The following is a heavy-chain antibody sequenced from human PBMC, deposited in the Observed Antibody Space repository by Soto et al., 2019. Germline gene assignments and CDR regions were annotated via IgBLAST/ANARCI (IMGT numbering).Heavy chain of an antibody. D-gene: IGHD3-16*02. CDR1: GFTFSGYW. CDR3: WKHDYVWGSYRTFDY. CDR2: IKEDGSEK. J-gene: IGHJ4*02. V-gene: IGHV3-7*01. Sequence: EVHLVESGGHLVQPGGFLRLSCAGSGFTFSGYWMSWVRQAPGKGLEWVANIKEDGSEKYYVYSVEGLFTIIRDNAKNSLYLQMNSLRAEDTGVYYCWKHDYVWGSYRTFDYWGQGTLVTVSS.